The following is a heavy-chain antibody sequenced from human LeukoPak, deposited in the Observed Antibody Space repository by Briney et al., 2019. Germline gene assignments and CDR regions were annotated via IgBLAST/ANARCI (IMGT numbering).Heavy chain of an antibody. D-gene: IGHD2-15*01. CDR2: INNDGSTT. V-gene: IGHV3-74*01. J-gene: IGHJ4*02. CDR1: GIILRDYW. CDR3: GRGYPVAAKDY. Sequence: GGSLRLSCAASGIILRDYWMHSVREGREEGLVWVSHINNDGSTTSYAESVKGRFTISRDNARNTLYLQMNGLRPEDTAVYYCGRGYPVAAKDYWGQGTLVTVSS.